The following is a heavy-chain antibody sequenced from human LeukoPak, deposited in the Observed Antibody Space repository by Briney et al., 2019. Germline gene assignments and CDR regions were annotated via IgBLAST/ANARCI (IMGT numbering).Heavy chain of an antibody. D-gene: IGHD6-6*01. V-gene: IGHV4-4*07. CDR3: ARDTFLAALGYFDY. CDR1: GGSISSYY. J-gene: IGHJ4*02. CDR2: IYTSGST. Sequence: SETLSLTCTVSGGSISSYYWSWIRQPAGKGLEWIGRIYTSGSTNYNPSLKSRVTMSVDTSKNQFSLKQSSVTAADTAVYYCARDTFLAALGYFDYWGQGTLVTVSS.